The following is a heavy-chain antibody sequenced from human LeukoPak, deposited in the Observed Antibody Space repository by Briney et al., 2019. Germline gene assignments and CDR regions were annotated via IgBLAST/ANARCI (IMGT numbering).Heavy chain of an antibody. CDR2: IIPIFGTA. J-gene: IGHJ5*02. CDR3: ARSVAVAGTGWFDP. D-gene: IGHD6-19*01. Sequence: SVKVSCKASGGTFSSYAISWVRQAPGQGLEWMGGIIPIFGTANYAQKFRGRVTITADKSTRTAYMELSSLRSEDTAVYYCARSVAVAGTGWFDPWGQGTLVTVSS. V-gene: IGHV1-69*06. CDR1: GGTFSSYA.